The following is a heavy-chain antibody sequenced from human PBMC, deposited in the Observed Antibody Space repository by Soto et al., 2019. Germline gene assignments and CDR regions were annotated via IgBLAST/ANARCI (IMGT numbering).Heavy chain of an antibody. V-gene: IGHV4-59*01. D-gene: IGHD3-10*01. CDR3: ARGSMVRGPTPFDY. J-gene: IGHJ4*02. CDR1: GGSIRSYY. CDR2: VYYSGSA. Sequence: SETLSLTCNVSGGSIRSYYWNWIRQPPGKTLEWIGDVYYSGSANYNPSLKSRVTISVXXXXXXFXLXLXXXTAAXTAVYYCARGSMVRGPTPFDYWGQGTLVT.